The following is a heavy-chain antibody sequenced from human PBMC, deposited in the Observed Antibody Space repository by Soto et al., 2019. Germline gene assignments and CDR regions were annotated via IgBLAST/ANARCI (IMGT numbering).Heavy chain of an antibody. Sequence: PGGSLRLSCAASGFTFSSYSMHWVRQAPGKGLEWVAVIWYDGSNKYYADSVKGRFTISRDNSRNTLYLQMNSLRAEDTAVYYCARARTPIVGATYFDYWAQGTLVTVSS. CDR2: IWYDGSNK. V-gene: IGHV3-33*01. CDR3: ARARTPIVGATYFDY. D-gene: IGHD1-26*01. J-gene: IGHJ4*02. CDR1: GFTFSSYS.